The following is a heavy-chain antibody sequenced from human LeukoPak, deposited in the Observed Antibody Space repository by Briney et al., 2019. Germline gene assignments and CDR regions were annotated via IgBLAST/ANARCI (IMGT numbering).Heavy chain of an antibody. CDR2: IYYSGST. D-gene: IGHD2-21*02. J-gene: IGHJ4*02. CDR3: ATHTRVVVTAPLFDY. V-gene: IGHV4-39*01. CDR1: GGSISSSSYY. Sequence: SETLSLTCTVSGGSISSSSYYWGWIRQPPGTGLEWIGSIYYSGSTYYNPSLKSRVTISVDTSKNQFSLKLSSVTAADTAVYYCATHTRVVVTAPLFDYWGQGTLVTVSS.